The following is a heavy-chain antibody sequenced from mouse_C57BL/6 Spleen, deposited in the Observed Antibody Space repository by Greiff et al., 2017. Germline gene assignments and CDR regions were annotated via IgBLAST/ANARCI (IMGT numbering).Heavy chain of an antibody. CDR2: INPNNGGT. CDR3: EAPTSLYGSSLYWYFDV. D-gene: IGHD1-1*01. V-gene: IGHV1-22*01. Sequence: EVQLQQSGPELVKPGASVKMSCKASGYTFTDYNMHWVKQSHGKSLEWIGYINPNNGGTSYNQKFKGTATLTVNKSSSTAYMELRSLTSEDSAVYYCEAPTSLYGSSLYWYFDVWGTGTTVTVSS. J-gene: IGHJ1*03. CDR1: GYTFTDYN.